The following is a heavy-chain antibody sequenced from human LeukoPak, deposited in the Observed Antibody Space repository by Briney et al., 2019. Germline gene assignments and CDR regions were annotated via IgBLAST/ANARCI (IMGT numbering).Heavy chain of an antibody. CDR1: GYTFTSYG. D-gene: IGHD6-19*01. Sequence: ASVKVSCKASGYTFTSYGISWVRQAPGQGLEWMGWISGYNGKTNYAQMLQGRVTMTTDTSTSTAYMELRGLRSDDTAVYYCARDRLSSSDRGGGYAFDIWGQGTMVAVSS. CDR2: ISGYNGKT. V-gene: IGHV1-18*01. J-gene: IGHJ3*02. CDR3: ARDRLSSSDRGGGYAFDI.